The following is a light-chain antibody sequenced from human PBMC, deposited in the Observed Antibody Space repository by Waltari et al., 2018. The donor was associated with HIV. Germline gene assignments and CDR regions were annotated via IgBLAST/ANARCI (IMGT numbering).Light chain of an antibody. V-gene: IGLV1-47*01. J-gene: IGLJ2*01. CDR3: VAWDDGLRGVV. CDR2: RND. CDR1: PSNIGSNT. Sequence: SVLTQPPSASGTPGPRVTISCSGGPSNIGSNTVFCYQHLPGTAPKLLIHRNDRRPSGVPDRFSGSTSGNSASLAISGLRSEDEADYYCVAWDDGLRGVVFGGGTRVAVL.